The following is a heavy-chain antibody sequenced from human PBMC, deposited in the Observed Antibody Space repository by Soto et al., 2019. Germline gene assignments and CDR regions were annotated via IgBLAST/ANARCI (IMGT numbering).Heavy chain of an antibody. J-gene: IGHJ6*03. D-gene: IGHD2-15*01. CDR1: GGSISSGGYY. Sequence: QVQLQESGPGLVKPSQTLSLTCTVSGGSISSGGYYWSWIRQHPGKGLEWIGYIYYSGSTYYNPSLKSRVTISGDTSKNQFSLKLSSVTAADTAEYYCARVRRCSGGSCDVYYYYSMDVWGKGTTVTVSS. V-gene: IGHV4-31*03. CDR3: ARVRRCSGGSCDVYYYYSMDV. CDR2: IYYSGST.